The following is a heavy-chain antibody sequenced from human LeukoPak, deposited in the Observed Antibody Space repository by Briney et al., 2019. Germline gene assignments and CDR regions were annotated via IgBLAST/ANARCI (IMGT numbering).Heavy chain of an antibody. V-gene: IGHV3-23*01. CDR2: ISGSASST. Sequence: GSLRLSCAASGFIFSSFAISWVRQAPGKGLEWVSAISGSASSTYYADSVKVRFTISRDNSKNTLYLQMNSLRAEDTAVYYCAKDLGWFGGLDYWGQGTLVTVSS. CDR3: AKDLGWFGGLDY. CDR1: GFIFSSFA. J-gene: IGHJ4*02. D-gene: IGHD3-10*01.